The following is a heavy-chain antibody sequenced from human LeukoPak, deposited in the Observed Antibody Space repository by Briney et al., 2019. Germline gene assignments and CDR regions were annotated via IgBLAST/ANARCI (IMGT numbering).Heavy chain of an antibody. CDR3: ARGRPLYDSSGYYYENWFDP. D-gene: IGHD3-22*01. V-gene: IGHV4-34*01. Sequence: PSETLSLTCAVYGGSFSGYYWSWIRQPPGKGLEWIGEINHSGSTNYNPSLKSRVTISVDTSKNQFSLMLSSVTAADTAVYYCARGRPLYDSSGYYYENWFDPWGQGTLVTVSS. CDR1: GGSFSGYY. CDR2: INHSGST. J-gene: IGHJ5*02.